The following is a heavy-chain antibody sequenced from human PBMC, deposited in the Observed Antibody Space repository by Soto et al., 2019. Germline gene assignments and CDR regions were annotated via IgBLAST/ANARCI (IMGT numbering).Heavy chain of an antibody. CDR3: VRGLAVPSSSSYYGMDV. V-gene: IGHV3-7*01. J-gene: IGHJ6*02. Sequence: GSLRLSCAASGFIFSSYGMSWARQAPGKGLEWVANIKKDGSETNDVDSVKGRFTISRDNAKNSLYLQMNSLRAEDTAVYYCVRGLAVPSSSSYYGMDVWGQGTTVTVSS. CDR2: IKKDGSET. D-gene: IGHD6-6*01. CDR1: GFIFSSYG.